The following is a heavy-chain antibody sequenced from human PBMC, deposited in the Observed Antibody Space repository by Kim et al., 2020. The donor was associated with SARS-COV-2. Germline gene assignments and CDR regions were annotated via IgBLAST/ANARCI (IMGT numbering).Heavy chain of an antibody. CDR3: ARDFYYGSGSQFDP. V-gene: IGHV4-34*01. CDR2: INHSGST. Sequence: SQTLSLTCAVYGGSFSGYYWSWIRQPPGKGLEWIGEINHSGSTNYNPSLKSRVTISVDTSKNQFSLKLSSVTAADTAVYYCARDFYYGSGSQFDPWGQGTLVTVSS. D-gene: IGHD3-10*01. CDR1: GGSFSGYY. J-gene: IGHJ5*02.